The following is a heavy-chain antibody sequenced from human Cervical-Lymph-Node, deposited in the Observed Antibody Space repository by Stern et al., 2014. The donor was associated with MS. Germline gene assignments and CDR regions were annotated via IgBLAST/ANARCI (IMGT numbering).Heavy chain of an antibody. J-gene: IGHJ4*02. CDR2: IKEDGSEK. CDR3: ARGMPFDY. V-gene: IGHV3-7*01. D-gene: IGHD2-2*01. CDR1: GFTFSTYW. Sequence: EVQLVESGENLVQPGGSLRLSCAASGFTFSTYWMGWVRQAPGKGLEWVANIKEDGSEKHYVDSVKGRFTISRDNAKKSLYLQMNSLRAEDTAMYYCARGMPFDYWGQGTLVTVSS.